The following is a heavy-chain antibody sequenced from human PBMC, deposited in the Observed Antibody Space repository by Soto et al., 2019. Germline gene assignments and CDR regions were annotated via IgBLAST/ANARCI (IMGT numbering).Heavy chain of an antibody. D-gene: IGHD6-19*01. CDR2: VNHNGRN. CDR3: ARGGSSDWQVAFDF. Sequence: KTSETLSLTCAVDGRSFSGYFWNWIRQTPGKGLEWIGKVNHNGRNNYNPSLKSRVTISLDMSKNQISLKLTSVTAADTAVYYCARGGSSDWQVAFDFWGQGTMVT. CDR1: GRSFSGYF. V-gene: IGHV4-34*01. J-gene: IGHJ3*01.